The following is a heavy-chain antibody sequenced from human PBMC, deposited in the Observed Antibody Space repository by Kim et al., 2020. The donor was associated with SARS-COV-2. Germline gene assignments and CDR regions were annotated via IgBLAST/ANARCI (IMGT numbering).Heavy chain of an antibody. CDR3: AWIGGSGTYPLDY. D-gene: IGHD3-10*01. J-gene: IGHJ4*02. Sequence: DYAAPVTGRFRISRDDSKNTLYLQLNNLRTEDTGIYYCAWIGGSGTYPLDYWGRGTLVTVSS. V-gene: IGHV3-15*01.